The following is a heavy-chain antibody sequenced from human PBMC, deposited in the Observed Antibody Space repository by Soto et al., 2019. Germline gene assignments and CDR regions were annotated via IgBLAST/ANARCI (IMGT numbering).Heavy chain of an antibody. V-gene: IGHV1-18*01. CDR2: ISANNGNT. CDR3: ARVQSGYDFAY. J-gene: IGHJ4*02. CDR1: GYTFTSYG. D-gene: IGHD5-12*01. Sequence: QVQLVQSGAEVKKPGASVKVSCKASGYTFTSYGINWVRQAPGKGLEWMGWISANNGNTHYAQKLQGRVTMTTVTSTSTAYMELRSLRSDDTAVYYCARVQSGYDFAYWGQGTLVTVSS.